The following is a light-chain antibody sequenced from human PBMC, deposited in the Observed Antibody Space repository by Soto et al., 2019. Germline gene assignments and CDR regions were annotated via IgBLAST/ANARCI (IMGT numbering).Light chain of an antibody. J-gene: IGKJ3*01. CDR2: DAS. V-gene: IGKV3-15*01. CDR3: HQYNTWPFFT. Sequence: EIVMTQSPATLSVSPGERVTLSCRASQSVSSYLAWYQQKPGQPPRLLIYDASTRATGIPARFSGSGSGTEFTLTVTSLQSKDFAIYYCHQYNTWPFFTFGPGTRVDI. CDR1: QSVSSY.